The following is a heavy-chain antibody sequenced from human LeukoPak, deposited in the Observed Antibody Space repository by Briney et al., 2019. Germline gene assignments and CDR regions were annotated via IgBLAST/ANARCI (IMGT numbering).Heavy chain of an antibody. CDR2: ISAYNGNT. V-gene: IGHV1-18*01. J-gene: IGHJ5*02. Sequence: ASVKVSCKASGYTFTSYGISWVRQAPGQGLEWMGWISAYNGNTNYAQKLQGRVTMTTDTSTSTAYMELRSLRSDDTAVYYCARDSTRMMDYDFWSGSSRFYWFDPWGQGTLVTVSS. D-gene: IGHD3-3*01. CDR1: GYTFTSYG. CDR3: ARDSTRMMDYDFWSGSSRFYWFDP.